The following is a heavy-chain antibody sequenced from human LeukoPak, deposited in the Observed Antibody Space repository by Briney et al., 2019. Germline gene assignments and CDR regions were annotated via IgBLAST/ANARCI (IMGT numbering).Heavy chain of an antibody. J-gene: IGHJ5*02. CDR3: ARDRSGDFPNWFDP. CDR2: INGRGVNT. CDR1: GFTFSDYF. V-gene: IGHV3-23*01. Sequence: PGGSLRLSCAASGFTFSDYFMNWVRQAPGVGLEWVSSINGRGVNTYYADSVKGRFTISRDNSKNILYLQMNSLRAEDTAVYYCARDRSGDFPNWFDPWGQGTLVTVSS. D-gene: IGHD3-16*01.